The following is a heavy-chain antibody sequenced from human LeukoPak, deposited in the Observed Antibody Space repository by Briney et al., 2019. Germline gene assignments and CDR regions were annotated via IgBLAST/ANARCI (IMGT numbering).Heavy chain of an antibody. D-gene: IGHD2-15*01. CDR3: AKEISRVTIGGGIWFDP. CDR1: GFTFSSYG. CDR2: IQSDGSRK. J-gene: IGHJ5*02. V-gene: IGHV3-30*02. Sequence: GGSLRLSCAASGFTFSSYGLHWVRQAPGKGLKWVAFIQSDGSRKDYADSVKGRFAISRDNSKNTVYLQMNSLRADDTAVYYCAKEISRVTIGGGIWFDPWGQGTLVTVSS.